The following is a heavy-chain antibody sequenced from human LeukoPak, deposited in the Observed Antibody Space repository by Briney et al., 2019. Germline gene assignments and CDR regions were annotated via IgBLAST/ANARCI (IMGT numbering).Heavy chain of an antibody. CDR2: ISDSGSDT. CDR1: GFTFSSYG. Sequence: PGGSLRLSCAASGFTFSSYGLSWVRQTPGKGLEWVSAISDSGSDTYYTDSVKGRFTISKDNSKNTLYLQMNSLRAVDTAVYYCAKRVPYSSSSVYFDSWGQGTLVTVSS. V-gene: IGHV3-23*01. D-gene: IGHD6-6*01. J-gene: IGHJ4*02. CDR3: AKRVPYSSSSVYFDS.